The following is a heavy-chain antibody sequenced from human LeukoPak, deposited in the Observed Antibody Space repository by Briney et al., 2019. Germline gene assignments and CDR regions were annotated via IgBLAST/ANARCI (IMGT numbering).Heavy chain of an antibody. V-gene: IGHV1-3*01. D-gene: IGHD3-22*01. J-gene: IGHJ4*02. CDR1: GYTFTSYA. CDR2: INAGNGNT. CDR3: ARYYYDSSGYQTWVFDY. Sequence: GASVKVSCKASGYTFTSYAMHWVRQAPGQRLEWMGWINAGNGNTKYSQKFQGRVTITRDTSASTAYMELSSLRSEDTALYYCARYYYDSSGYQTWVFDYWGQGTLVTVSS.